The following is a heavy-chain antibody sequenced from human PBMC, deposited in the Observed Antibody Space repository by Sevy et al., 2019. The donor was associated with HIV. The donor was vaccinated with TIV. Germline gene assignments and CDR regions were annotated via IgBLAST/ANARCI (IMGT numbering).Heavy chain of an antibody. CDR1: GGSISSYY. D-gene: IGHD3-10*01. CDR3: ARDSGSYYYYYGMDV. V-gene: IGHV4-4*07. CDR2: IYTSGST. J-gene: IGHJ6*02. Sequence: SESLSLTCTVSGGSISSYYWSWIRQPAGKGLEWIGRIYTSGSTNYNPSLKSRVTMSVDTSKNQFSLKLSSVTAADTAVYYCARDSGSYYYYYGMDVWGQRTTVTVSS.